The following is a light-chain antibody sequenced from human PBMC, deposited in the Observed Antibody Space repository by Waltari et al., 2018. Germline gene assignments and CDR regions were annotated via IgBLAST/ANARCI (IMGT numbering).Light chain of an antibody. CDR3: QSYDSSLSASI. CDR2: GNS. V-gene: IGLV1-40*01. CDR1: SPNTGAGPD. J-gene: IGLJ2*01. Sequence: QSGLTQPPSVSGAPGQRVTISCTGSSPNTGAGPDVPRYQLLPGTVPKRLIYGNSNRPSGVPDRFSGSKSGTSASLAITGLQADDEADYYCQSYDSSLSASIFGGGTKLTVL.